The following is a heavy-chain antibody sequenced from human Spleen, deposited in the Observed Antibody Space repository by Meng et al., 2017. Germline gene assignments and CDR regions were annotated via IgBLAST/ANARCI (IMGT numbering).Heavy chain of an antibody. Sequence: SGPTLVKPTQTLTLTCAFSGFSLSTRQMRVSWIRQPPGKALEWLARIDWADDKYYSTSLKTRLTISKDTTKNHVVLTMTNLDPADTATYYCTLTTIAAAGPFDHWGQGTLVTVSS. V-gene: IGHV2-70*04. CDR2: IDWADDK. D-gene: IGHD6-13*01. J-gene: IGHJ4*02. CDR3: TLTTIAAAGPFDH. CDR1: GFSLSTRQMR.